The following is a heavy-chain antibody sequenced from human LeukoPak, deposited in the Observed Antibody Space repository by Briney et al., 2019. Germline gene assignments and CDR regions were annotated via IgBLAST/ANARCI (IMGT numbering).Heavy chain of an antibody. V-gene: IGHV3-74*01. CDR3: AREATIFYDMDV. CDR2: INADGTTT. Sequence: GGSLRLSCAASVFNSSDHWMHWVRQVLRKGLVWGSRINADGTTTKYAGSVKGRFTISRDNAKNTVYLQMNSLRDEDAAVYYCAREATIFYDMDVWGQGTTVTVS. CDR1: VFNSSDHW. J-gene: IGHJ6*02. D-gene: IGHD3-3*01.